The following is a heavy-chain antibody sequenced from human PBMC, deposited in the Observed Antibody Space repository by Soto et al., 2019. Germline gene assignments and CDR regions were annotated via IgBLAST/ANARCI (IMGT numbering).Heavy chain of an antibody. J-gene: IGHJ2*01. Sequence: QVQLVESGGGVVQPGRSLRLSCAASGFTFSTYAMHWVRQAPGKGLEWVAVISYDGSNKYYADSVKGRFTISRDNSKNTLYLQMNSLRPGDTAVYYCAKGGHILTGYECWYFDLWGRGTLVTVSS. V-gene: IGHV3-30*18. CDR1: GFTFSTYA. CDR3: AKGGHILTGYECWYFDL. CDR2: ISYDGSNK. D-gene: IGHD3-9*01.